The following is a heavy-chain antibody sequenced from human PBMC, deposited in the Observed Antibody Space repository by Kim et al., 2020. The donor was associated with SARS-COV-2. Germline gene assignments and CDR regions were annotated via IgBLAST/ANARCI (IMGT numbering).Heavy chain of an antibody. J-gene: IGHJ2*01. V-gene: IGHV3-33*01. D-gene: IGHD3-10*01. Sequence: GGSLRLSCAASGFTFSSYGMHWVRQAPGKGLEWVAVIWYDGSNKYYADSVKGRFTISRDNSKNTLYLQMNSLRAEDTAVYYCARSYYYGSGRHWYFDLWGRGTLVTVSS. CDR1: GFTFSSYG. CDR3: ARSYYYGSGRHWYFDL. CDR2: IWYDGSNK.